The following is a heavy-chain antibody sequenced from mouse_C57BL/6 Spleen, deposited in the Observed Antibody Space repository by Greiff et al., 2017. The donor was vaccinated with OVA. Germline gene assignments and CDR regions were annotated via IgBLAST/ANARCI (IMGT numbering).Heavy chain of an antibody. CDR2: ISSGGSYT. CDR3: ARRGTGTDYFDY. J-gene: IGHJ2*01. D-gene: IGHD4-1*01. CDR1: GFTFSSYG. Sequence: EVQVVESGGDLVKPGGSLKLSCAASGFTFSSYGMSWVRQTPDKRLEWVATISSGGSYTYYPDSVKGRFTISRDNAKNTLYLQMSSLKSEDTAMYYCARRGTGTDYFDYWGQGTTLTVSS. V-gene: IGHV5-6*01.